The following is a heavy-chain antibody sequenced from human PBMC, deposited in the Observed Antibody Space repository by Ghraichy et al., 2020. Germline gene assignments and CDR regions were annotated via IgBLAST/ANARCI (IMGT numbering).Heavy chain of an antibody. Sequence: SETLSLTCAVYGGSFSGYYWSWIRQPPGKGLEWIGEINHSGSTNYNPSLKSRVTISVDTSKNQFSLKLSSVTAADTAVYYCARGVKQRPAMRSSTSCYFDYWGQGTLVTVSS. CDR2: INHSGST. V-gene: IGHV4-34*01. CDR1: GGSFSGYY. J-gene: IGHJ4*02. D-gene: IGHD2-2*01. CDR3: ARGVKQRPAMRSSTSCYFDY.